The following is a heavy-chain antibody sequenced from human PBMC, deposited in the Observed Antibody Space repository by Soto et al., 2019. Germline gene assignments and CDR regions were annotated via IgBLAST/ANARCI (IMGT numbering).Heavy chain of an antibody. CDR2: IGPYNGNT. D-gene: IGHD2-15*01. CDR3: ARCYCSVGSCYTCWHFDL. V-gene: IGHV1-18*01. J-gene: IGHJ2*01. CDR1: GYTFNNYG. Sequence: QVQLVQSGAEVKKPGASVKVSCKASGYTFNNYGISWVRQAPGQGLEWMGWIGPYNGNTDHAQNFQGRDTMTTDTSTNTAYIELRSLRSDDTALYYCARCYCSVGSCYTCWHFDLWGRGTLVTVSS.